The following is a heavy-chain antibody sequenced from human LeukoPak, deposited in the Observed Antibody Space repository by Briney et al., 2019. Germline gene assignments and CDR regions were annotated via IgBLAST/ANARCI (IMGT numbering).Heavy chain of an antibody. V-gene: IGHV3-30*04. CDR2: ISYDGSNK. CDR1: GLTFNSYA. D-gene: IGHD1-1*01. Sequence: GGSLRLSCAASGLTFNSYAMHWVRQAPGKGLEWVTIISYDGSNKYYADSVKGRFTISRDNSKNTLYLQMNSLRAEDTAVYYCATQQLKFKLSYYFDYWGQGTLVTVSS. J-gene: IGHJ4*02. CDR3: ATQQLKFKLSYYFDY.